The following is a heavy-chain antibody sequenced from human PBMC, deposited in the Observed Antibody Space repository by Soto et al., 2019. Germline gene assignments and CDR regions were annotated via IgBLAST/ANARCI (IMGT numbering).Heavy chain of an antibody. CDR3: TRETGTFYYYYGMDV. CDR2: IRSKAYGGTT. CDR1: GFTFGDYA. D-gene: IGHD1-1*01. V-gene: IGHV3-49*03. Sequence: PGGSLRLSCTASGFTFGDYAMSWFRQAPGKGLEWVGFIRSKAYGGTTEYAASVKGRFTISRDDSKSIAYLQMNSLKTEDTAVYYCTRETGTFYYYYGMDVWGQGTTVTVSS. J-gene: IGHJ6*02.